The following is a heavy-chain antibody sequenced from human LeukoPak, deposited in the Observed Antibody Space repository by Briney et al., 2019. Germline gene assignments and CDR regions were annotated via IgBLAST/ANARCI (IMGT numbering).Heavy chain of an antibody. CDR2: ISYDGSNK. CDR3: ARDVSNSGWYEGTFDV. J-gene: IGHJ3*01. V-gene: IGHV3-30-3*01. Sequence: PGRSLRLSCAASGFTFSSYAMHWVRQAPGKGLEWVAVISYDGSNKYYADSVKGRFTISRDNSKNTLYLQMNSLRAEDTAVYFCARDVSNSGWYEGTFDVWGQGTMVTVSS. CDR1: GFTFSSYA. D-gene: IGHD6-19*01.